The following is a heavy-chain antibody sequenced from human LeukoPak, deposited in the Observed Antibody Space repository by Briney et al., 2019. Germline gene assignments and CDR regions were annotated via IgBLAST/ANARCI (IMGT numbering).Heavy chain of an antibody. D-gene: IGHD6-13*01. CDR1: GGSFSGYY. CDR2: INHSGST. V-gene: IGHV4-34*01. Sequence: PSETLSLTCAVYGGSFSGYYWSWIRQPPGKGLEWIGEINHSGSTNYNPSLKSRVTISVDTSKNQFSLKLSSVTATDTAVYYCARVGDQYSSSPLNYFDYWGQGTLVIVSS. CDR3: ARVGDQYSSSPLNYFDY. J-gene: IGHJ4*02.